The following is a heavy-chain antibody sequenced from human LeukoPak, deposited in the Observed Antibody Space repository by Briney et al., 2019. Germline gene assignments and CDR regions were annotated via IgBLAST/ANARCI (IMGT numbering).Heavy chain of an antibody. CDR3: ARIPADSSSYYYISYFDY. CDR2: ISSSGSTI. V-gene: IGHV3-11*01. Sequence: GGSLRLSCAASGFTFSDYYMSWIRQAPGKGLEWVSYISSSGSTIYYADSVKGRFTISRDNAKNSLYLQMNSLRAEDTAVYYCARIPADSSSYYYISYFDYWGQGTLVTVSS. CDR1: GFTFSDYY. D-gene: IGHD3-22*01. J-gene: IGHJ4*02.